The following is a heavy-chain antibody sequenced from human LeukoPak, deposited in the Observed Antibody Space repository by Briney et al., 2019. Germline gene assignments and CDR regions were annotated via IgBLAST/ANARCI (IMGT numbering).Heavy chain of an antibody. CDR2: ISGSGGST. J-gene: IGHJ4*02. CDR3: ATPPGDVYYFDY. D-gene: IGHD7-27*01. V-gene: IGHV3-23*01. CDR1: GFTFSSYA. Sequence: GGSLRLACAASGFTFSSYAMSWDRQAPGKGLEWVSAISGSGGSTYYADSVKGRFTISRDNSKNTLYLQMNSLRAEDTAVYYCATPPGDVYYFDYWGQGTLVTVSS.